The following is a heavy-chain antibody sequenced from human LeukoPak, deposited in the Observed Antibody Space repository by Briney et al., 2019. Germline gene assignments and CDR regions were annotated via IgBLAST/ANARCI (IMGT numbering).Heavy chain of an antibody. D-gene: IGHD3-3*01. CDR2: IHFSGST. CDR3: ARTRRSGYDATYFYYYMDV. CDR1: SVSISDDY. V-gene: IGHV4-59*01. J-gene: IGHJ6*03. Sequence: SETLSLTCTVSSVSISDDYWSWIRQSPGKGLEYIGNIHFSGSTNYNPSLKSRVTISVDTSKNHFSLKLTSLTAADTAVYYCARTRRSGYDATYFYYYMDVWGQGTTVTVSS.